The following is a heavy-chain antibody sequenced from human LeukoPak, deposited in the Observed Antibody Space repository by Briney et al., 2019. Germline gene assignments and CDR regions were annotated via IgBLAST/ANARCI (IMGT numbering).Heavy chain of an antibody. J-gene: IGHJ5*02. CDR2: IIPIFGTA. CDR1: GYTFTSYA. Sequence: EASVKVSCRASGYTFTSYAISWVRQAPGQGLEWMGGIIPIFGTANYAQKFQGRVTITADESTSTAYMELSSLRSEDTAVYYCARGDIAADWFDPWGQGTLVTVSS. V-gene: IGHV1-69*13. CDR3: ARGDIAADWFDP. D-gene: IGHD6-13*01.